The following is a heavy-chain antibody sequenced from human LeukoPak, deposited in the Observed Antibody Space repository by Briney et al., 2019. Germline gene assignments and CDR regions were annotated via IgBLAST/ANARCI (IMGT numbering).Heavy chain of an antibody. J-gene: IGHJ4*02. CDR1: GYIFTNYG. Sequence: ASVKVSCKASGYIFTNYGISWVRQAPGQGLEWVGWISAYNGYTNYAQNFQGRVTMTTDASSSTAYMELRSLRSDDTAVYYCARGGHCTNGVCYIFAYWGQGTLVTVSS. CDR2: ISAYNGYT. V-gene: IGHV1-18*01. CDR3: ARGGHCTNGVCYIFAY. D-gene: IGHD2-8*01.